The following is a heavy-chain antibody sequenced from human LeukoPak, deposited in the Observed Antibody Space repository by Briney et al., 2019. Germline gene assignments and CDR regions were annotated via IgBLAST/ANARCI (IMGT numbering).Heavy chain of an antibody. CDR3: TTPRYNWNYDYWFDP. CDR2: IKSKTDGGTT. J-gene: IGHJ5*02. Sequence: GGSLRLSCAASGFTFSNAWMSWVRQAPGKGLEWVGRIKSKTDGGTTDYAAPVKGRFTISRDDSKNTLYLQMNSLKTEDTAVYYCTTPRYNWNYDYWFDPWGQGTLVTVSP. D-gene: IGHD1-7*01. V-gene: IGHV3-15*01. CDR1: GFTFSNAW.